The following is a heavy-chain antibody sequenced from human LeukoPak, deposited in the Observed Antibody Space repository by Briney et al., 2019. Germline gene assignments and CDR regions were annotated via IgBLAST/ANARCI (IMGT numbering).Heavy chain of an antibody. CDR3: ARHRVVVSPYYYMDV. J-gene: IGHJ6*03. CDR1: GYNFTSYW. D-gene: IGHD2-15*01. Sequence: GASLQISCKGSGYNFTSYWIGWVRQMPGKGLEWMGIIYPGDSDTIYSPSFQGQVTISADKSISTAYLQWSSLKASDTAMYYCARHRVVVSPYYYMDVWGKGTTVTVSS. V-gene: IGHV5-51*01. CDR2: IYPGDSDT.